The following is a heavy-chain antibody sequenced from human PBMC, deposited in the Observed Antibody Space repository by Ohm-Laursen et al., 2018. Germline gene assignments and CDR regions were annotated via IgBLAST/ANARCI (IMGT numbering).Heavy chain of an antibody. V-gene: IGHV3-23*01. CDR1: GFTFSDYG. D-gene: IGHD3-22*01. CDR3: AKTYDTSGFYESDY. CDR2: ISGSGGST. J-gene: IGHJ4*02. Sequence: SLRLSCAASGFTFSDYGMHWVRQAPGKGLEWVSAISGSGGSTYYADSVKGRFTISSDKSKNTLYLQMNSLRAEDTAVYYCAKTYDTSGFYESDYWGQGTLVTVSS.